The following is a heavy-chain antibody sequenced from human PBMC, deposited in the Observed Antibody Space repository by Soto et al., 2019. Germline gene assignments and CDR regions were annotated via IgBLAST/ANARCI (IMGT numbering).Heavy chain of an antibody. CDR1: GFTFSSYA. CDR3: AKDQRSSWTPYYYYGMDV. J-gene: IGHJ6*02. D-gene: IGHD6-13*01. V-gene: IGHV3-23*01. Sequence: EVQLLESGGGLVQPGGSLRLSCAASGFTFSSYAMSWVRQAPGKGLEWVSAISGSGGSTYYADSVKGRFTISRDNSKNTLYLQMNSLRAEDTAVYYCAKDQRSSWTPYYYYGMDVWGQETTVTVSS. CDR2: ISGSGGST.